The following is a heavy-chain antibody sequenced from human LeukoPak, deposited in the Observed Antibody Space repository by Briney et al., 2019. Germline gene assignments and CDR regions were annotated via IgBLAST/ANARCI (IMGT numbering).Heavy chain of an antibody. CDR3: ARQGVGATDC. D-gene: IGHD1-26*01. J-gene: IGHJ4*02. V-gene: IGHV4-39*01. CDR2: ITYSGST. Sequence: SETLSLTCTVSGGSISSSTYYWAWIRQSPGKGLEWIGSITYSGSTYYNPSLESRVTISVDTSKNQFSLRLISVTAVDTAVYYCARQGVGATDCWGQGTLVTVSS. CDR1: GGSISSSTYY.